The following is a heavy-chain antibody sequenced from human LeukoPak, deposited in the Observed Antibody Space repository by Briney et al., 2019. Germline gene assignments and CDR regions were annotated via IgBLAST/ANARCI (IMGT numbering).Heavy chain of an antibody. CDR1: GFTFSGYA. CDR2: ISGSGGST. J-gene: IGHJ4*02. V-gene: IGHV3-23*01. Sequence: GGSLRLSCAASGFTFSGYAMSWVRQAPGKGLEWVADISGSGGSTYYADSVKGRFTISRDNSKNTLYLQMNSLRAEDTAVYYCAKDRGYCSSTSCPVDYWGQGTLVTVSS. D-gene: IGHD2-2*01. CDR3: AKDRGYCSSTSCPVDY.